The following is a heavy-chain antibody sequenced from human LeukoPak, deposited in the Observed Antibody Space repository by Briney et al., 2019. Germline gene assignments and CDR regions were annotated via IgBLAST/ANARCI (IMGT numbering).Heavy chain of an antibody. V-gene: IGHV3-30*02. D-gene: IGHD3-3*01. J-gene: IGHJ4*02. Sequence: GGSLRLSCAASGFTFSSYGMHWVRQAPGKGLEWVAFIRYDGSNKYYADSVKGGFTISRDNSKNTLYLQMNSLRAQDTAVYYCAKDHVFWSGYTPSPHYFDYWGQGTLVTVSS. CDR1: GFTFSSYG. CDR3: AKDHVFWSGYTPSPHYFDY. CDR2: IRYDGSNK.